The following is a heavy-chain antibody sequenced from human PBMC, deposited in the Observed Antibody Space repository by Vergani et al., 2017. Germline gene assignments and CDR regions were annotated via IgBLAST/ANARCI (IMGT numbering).Heavy chain of an antibody. Sequence: QVQLQESGPGLVKPSQTLSLTCTVSGGSISSGSYYWSWIRQPAGKGLEWIGRIYTSGSTNYNPSLKSRVTISVDTSKNQFSLKLSSVTAADTAVYYCTRGWYYDSIAYWAYWGQGTLVTVSS. CDR2: IYTSGST. J-gene: IGHJ4*02. CDR3: TRGWYYDSIAYWAY. V-gene: IGHV4-61*02. CDR1: GGSISSGSYY. D-gene: IGHD3-22*01.